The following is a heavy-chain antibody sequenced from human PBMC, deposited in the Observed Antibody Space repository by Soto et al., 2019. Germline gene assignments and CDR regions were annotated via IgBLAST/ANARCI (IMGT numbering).Heavy chain of an antibody. CDR3: ARGLTIFGVVTYYYYGMDV. CDR1: GYTFTGYY. Sequence: ASVKVSCKASGYTFTGYYMHWVRQAPGQGLEWMGWINPNSGGTNYAQKFQGWVTMTRDTSISTAYMELSRLRSDDTAVYYCARGLTIFGVVTYYYYGMDVWGQGNTVTVS. J-gene: IGHJ6*02. D-gene: IGHD3-3*01. V-gene: IGHV1-2*04. CDR2: INPNSGGT.